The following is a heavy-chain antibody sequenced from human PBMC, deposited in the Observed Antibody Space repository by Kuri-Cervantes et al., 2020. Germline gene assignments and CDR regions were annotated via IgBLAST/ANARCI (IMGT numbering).Heavy chain of an antibody. CDR3: ARGVAGTQAGYYYYGMDV. CDR1: GFTFSSYG. CDR2: ISYDGSNK. D-gene: IGHD6-19*01. V-gene: IGHV3-30*03. J-gene: IGHJ6*02. Sequence: GGSLRLSCAASGFTFSSYGMHWVRQAPGKGLEWVAVISYDGSNKYYPGSVKGRFTISRENAKNSLYLQMNSLRAGDTAVYYCARGVAGTQAGYYYYGMDVWGQGTTVTVSS.